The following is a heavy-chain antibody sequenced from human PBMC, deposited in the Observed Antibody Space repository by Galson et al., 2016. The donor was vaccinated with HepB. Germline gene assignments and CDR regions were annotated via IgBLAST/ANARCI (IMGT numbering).Heavy chain of an antibody. Sequence: SLRLSCAASGFTFSNYAMSWVRQAPGKGLEWVSAISGSGNRTYYADSVQGRFSISRDNSESTVYLQMNSLRHEDTALYYCGKVIPNYNFYYGVDVWGQGTTVIVSS. J-gene: IGHJ6*02. D-gene: IGHD2-21*01. CDR1: GFTFSNYA. CDR3: GKVIPNYNFYYGVDV. CDR2: ISGSGNRT. V-gene: IGHV3-23*01.